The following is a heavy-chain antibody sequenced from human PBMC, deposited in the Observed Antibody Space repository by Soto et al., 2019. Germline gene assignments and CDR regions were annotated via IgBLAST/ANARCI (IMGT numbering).Heavy chain of an antibody. J-gene: IGHJ6*03. D-gene: IGHD3-3*01. V-gene: IGHV4-34*01. Sequence: SETLSLTCAVYGGFFSGYYWSWIRQPPGKGLEWIGEINHSGSTNYNPSLKSRVTISVDTSKNQFSLKLSSVTAADTAVYYCARGVTNYDFWSGYLGQNYYYYYMDVWGKGTTVTVSS. CDR3: ARGVTNYDFWSGYLGQNYYYYYMDV. CDR2: INHSGST. CDR1: GGFFSGYY.